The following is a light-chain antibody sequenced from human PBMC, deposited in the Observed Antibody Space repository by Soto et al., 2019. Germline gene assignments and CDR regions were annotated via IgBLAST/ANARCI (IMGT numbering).Light chain of an antibody. J-gene: IGKJ5*01. CDR3: QQYTQWPIT. Sequence: VMTQSPATLSVSPGERATLSCRAGQTFKTIYLAWYQQKPGQAPRLLIYAISSRATGVPDRFSASGSGTEFTLTISSLQPEDFAVYYCQQYTQWPITFGQGTRLQI. CDR1: QTFKTIY. CDR2: AIS. V-gene: IGKV3D-15*01.